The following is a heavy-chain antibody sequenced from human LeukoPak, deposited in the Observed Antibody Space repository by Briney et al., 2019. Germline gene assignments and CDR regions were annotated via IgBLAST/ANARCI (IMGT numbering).Heavy chain of an antibody. J-gene: IGHJ4*02. Sequence: SETLSLTCTVSGGSISGYSWTWIRQPPGKGLEWIGEMSHSGYPNYNPSLKSRVAISVDTSKNQFSLNLTSVTAADTAVYYCARPRLLYGSGPILVWGQGNLVTVSS. CDR1: GGSISGYS. CDR2: MSHSGYP. D-gene: IGHD3-10*01. CDR3: ARPRLLYGSGPILV. V-gene: IGHV4-34*01.